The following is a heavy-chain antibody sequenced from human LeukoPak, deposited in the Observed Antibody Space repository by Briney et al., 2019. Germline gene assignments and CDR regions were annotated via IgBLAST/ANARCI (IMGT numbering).Heavy chain of an antibody. CDR2: ISYSSSAI. CDR1: GFTVSSYS. CDR3: AKGSGSYLDY. Sequence: GGSLRLPCEASGFTVSSYSMNWVRQAPGKGLEWVSYISYSSSAIYYADSVKGRFTIYRDNAKSSVYLLMNSLRAGDTAVYYCAKGSGSYLDYWGQGTLVTVSS. D-gene: IGHD1-26*01. J-gene: IGHJ4*02. V-gene: IGHV3-48*04.